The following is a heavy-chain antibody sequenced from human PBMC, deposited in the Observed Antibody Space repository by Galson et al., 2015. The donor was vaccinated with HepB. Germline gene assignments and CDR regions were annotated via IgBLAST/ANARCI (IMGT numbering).Heavy chain of an antibody. J-gene: IGHJ4*02. CDR3: ARDSSGYSGSFDY. V-gene: IGHV1-69*13. CDR2: IIPIFGTA. D-gene: IGHD3-22*01. Sequence: SVKVSCKASGGTFSSYAISWVRQAPGQGLGWMGGIIPIFGTANYAQKFQGRVTITADESTSTAYMELSSLRSEDTAVYYCARDSSGYSGSFDYWGQGTLVTVSS. CDR1: GGTFSSYA.